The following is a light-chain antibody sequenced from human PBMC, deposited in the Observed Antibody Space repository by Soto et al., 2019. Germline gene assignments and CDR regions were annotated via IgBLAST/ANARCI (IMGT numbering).Light chain of an antibody. Sequence: EIVLTQSPGTLSLSPGERATLSCRASQSVSSNYLAWYQQKPGQAPRLLIYGASSRVTGIPARVSGSGSGTDFALTISRLEPEDFAVFYCQQYGSSPYTFGQGTKLEIK. CDR1: QSVSSNY. J-gene: IGKJ2*01. CDR2: GAS. V-gene: IGKV3-20*01. CDR3: QQYGSSPYT.